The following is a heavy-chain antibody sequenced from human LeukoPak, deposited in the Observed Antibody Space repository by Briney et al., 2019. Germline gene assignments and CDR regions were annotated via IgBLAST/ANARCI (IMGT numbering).Heavy chain of an antibody. CDR1: GFTFSSYA. V-gene: IGHV3-30*01. CDR3: ARGGQWLARGCFDY. Sequence: GGSLRLSCAASGFTFSSYAMHWVRQAPGKGLEWVAVISYDGSNKYYADSVKGRLTISRDNSKNTLYLQMNSLRAEDTAVYYCARGGQWLARGCFDYWGQGTLVTVSS. J-gene: IGHJ4*02. D-gene: IGHD6-19*01. CDR2: ISYDGSNK.